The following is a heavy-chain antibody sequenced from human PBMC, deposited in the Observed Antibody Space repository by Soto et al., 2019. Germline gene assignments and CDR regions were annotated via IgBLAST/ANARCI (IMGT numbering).Heavy chain of an antibody. CDR3: AHSLSYCSGGSCYSDYFDY. CDR1: GFSLSTSGVG. Sequence: QITLKESGPTLVKPTQTLTLTCTFSGFSLSTSGVGVGWIRQPPGKALEWLALIYWDDDKRYSPTLKSRLTITKDTSKNQVVLTMTNMDPVDTATYYCAHSLSYCSGGSCYSDYFDYWGQGTLVTVSS. V-gene: IGHV2-5*02. CDR2: IYWDDDK. J-gene: IGHJ4*02. D-gene: IGHD2-15*01.